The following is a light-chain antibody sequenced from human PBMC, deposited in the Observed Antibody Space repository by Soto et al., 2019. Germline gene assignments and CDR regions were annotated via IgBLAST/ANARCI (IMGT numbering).Light chain of an antibody. Sequence: DIQMTQSPSSLSASVGDRVTITCRASQGIINNLAWYQQKPGMAPKLLIYAASTLPSGVPSRFSGSGSGTDFTLTISSLQPEDVATYYCQKYNRAPQTFGPGTKVEIK. J-gene: IGKJ1*01. CDR3: QKYNRAPQT. CDR1: QGIINN. V-gene: IGKV1-27*01. CDR2: AAS.